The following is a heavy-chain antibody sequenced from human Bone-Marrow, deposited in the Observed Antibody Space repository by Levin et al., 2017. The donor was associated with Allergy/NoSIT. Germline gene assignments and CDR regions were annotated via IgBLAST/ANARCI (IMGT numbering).Heavy chain of an antibody. V-gene: IGHV3-30-3*01. CDR2: ISFDGSDK. D-gene: IGHD3-16*01. CDR1: GFSFSRYS. Sequence: GGSLRLSCATSGFSFSRYSIHWVRQAPGKGLEWVAVISFDGSDKYYADSVKGRFTISRDNSKNTLFLQMDSLEPEDTGIYYCVRDLIEGENYIVMDVWGQGTAVTVSS. CDR3: VRDLIEGENYIVMDV. J-gene: IGHJ6*02.